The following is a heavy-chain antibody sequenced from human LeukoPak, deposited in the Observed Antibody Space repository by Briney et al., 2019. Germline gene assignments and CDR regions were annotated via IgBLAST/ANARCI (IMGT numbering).Heavy chain of an antibody. D-gene: IGHD3-22*01. Sequence: PSETLSLTCTVSDGSISSHYWSWIRQPPGKGLEWIGYIYYSGSTSYNSSLKSRVTISVDTSKNQFSLKLSSVTAADTAVYYCASGGYYDRSGNSYKFGFDMWGQGTMVTVSS. CDR3: ASGGYYDRSGNSYKFGFDM. V-gene: IGHV4-59*11. CDR1: DGSISSHY. J-gene: IGHJ3*02. CDR2: IYYSGST.